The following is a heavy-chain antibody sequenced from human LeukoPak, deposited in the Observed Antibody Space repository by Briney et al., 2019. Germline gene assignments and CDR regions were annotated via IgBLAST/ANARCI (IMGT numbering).Heavy chain of an antibody. D-gene: IGHD3-22*01. CDR1: GFTVSSNY. CDR2: IYSGGST. J-gene: IGHJ4*02. V-gene: IGHV3-53*01. CDR3: AKDRRYYDSSGLFDY. Sequence: GGSLRLSCAASGFTVSSNYMSWVRQAPGKGLEWVSIIYSGGSTYYADSVKGRFTISRDNYKNTLYLQMNSLRAEDTAVYYCAKDRRYYDSSGLFDYWGQGTLVTVSS.